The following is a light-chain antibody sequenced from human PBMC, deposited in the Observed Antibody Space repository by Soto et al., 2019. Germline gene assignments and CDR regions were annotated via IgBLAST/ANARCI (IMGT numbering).Light chain of an antibody. CDR2: AAS. CDR1: QSIGTF. J-gene: IGKJ5*01. CDR3: QQNYDTPIT. Sequence: TRSPSSLSSFVGDRVTMTCRASQSIGTFLSWYQQKSGRAPKLLIYAASSLQIGVPSRFSGSGSGTNFTLTISSLQPEDFATYFCQQNYDTPITFGQGTRLEIK. V-gene: IGKV1-39*01.